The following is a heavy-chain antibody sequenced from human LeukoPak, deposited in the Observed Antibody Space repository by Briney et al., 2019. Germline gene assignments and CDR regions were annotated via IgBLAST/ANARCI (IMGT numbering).Heavy chain of an antibody. D-gene: IGHD2-2*02. CDR2: ISYDGSNK. V-gene: IGHV3-30-3*01. CDR3: ARGYLSAAFDI. Sequence: PGGSLRLSCAASGFTFSSYAMHWVRQAPGKGLEWVAVISYDGSNKYYADSVKGRFTISRDNSKNTLYLQMNSLRVEDTAVYYCARGYLSAAFDIWGQGTMVTVSS. J-gene: IGHJ3*02. CDR1: GFTFSSYA.